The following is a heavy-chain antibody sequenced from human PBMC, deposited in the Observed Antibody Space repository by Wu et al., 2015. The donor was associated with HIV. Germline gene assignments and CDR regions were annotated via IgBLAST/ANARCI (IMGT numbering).Heavy chain of an antibody. V-gene: IGHV1-18*01. CDR3: ARAPSGYNSNDPIDY. CDR2: ISIYNGDT. Sequence: VQLVQSGAEVRKPGASVKISCKASGYSFGSFGISWVRQAPGQGLEWMGWISIYNGDTKYAQKFQDKLTLTTDTPTTTAYMELRSLRPDDTALYYCARAPSGYNSNDPIDYWGQGTLV. J-gene: IGHJ4*02. CDR1: GYSFGSFG. D-gene: IGHD5-24*01.